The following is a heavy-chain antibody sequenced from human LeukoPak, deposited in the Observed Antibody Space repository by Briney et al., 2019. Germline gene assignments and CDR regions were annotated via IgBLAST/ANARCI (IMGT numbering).Heavy chain of an antibody. CDR1: GYTFNRCW. J-gene: IGHJ1*01. Sequence: GGSLRLSCVVSGYTFNRCWMNWVRQAPGKGLEGVPNINPDGRDTYYVDSVKGRFTISRDNAQNSMYLQMNSLRVEDTAVYYCTSWGDTTAEYFQRWGQGTLVTVSS. D-gene: IGHD2-21*02. CDR3: TSWGDTTAEYFQR. V-gene: IGHV3-7*01. CDR2: INPDGRDT.